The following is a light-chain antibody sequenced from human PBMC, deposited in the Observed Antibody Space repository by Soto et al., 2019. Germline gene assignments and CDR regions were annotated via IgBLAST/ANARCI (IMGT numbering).Light chain of an antibody. CDR3: LQHNTYAWT. CDR2: AVS. J-gene: IGKJ1*01. Sequence: IPMTQCPSYLFGAXGGPDTITCRAGQDIRNELGWFQRKPRKAPQRXXFAVSSWRNGGPSRCCGSGSATEFTLSISSLEHEDFAASYRLQHNTYAWTFGQGTKVEIK. CDR1: QDIRNE. V-gene: IGKV1-17*01.